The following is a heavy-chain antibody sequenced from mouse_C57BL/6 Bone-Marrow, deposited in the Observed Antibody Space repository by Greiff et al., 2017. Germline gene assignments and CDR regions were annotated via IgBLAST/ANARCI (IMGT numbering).Heavy chain of an antibody. D-gene: IGHD2-3*01. CDR2: ISDGGSYT. J-gene: IGHJ1*03. Sequence: EVQVVESGGGLVKPGGSLKLSCAASGFTFSSYAMSWVRQTPEKRLAWVATISDGGSYTYYPDHVKGRFTISRDNAKNNLYLQMSLLKSEDTAMXYCARDSYDGYYWYFDVWGTGTTVTVSS. CDR3: ARDSYDGYYWYFDV. V-gene: IGHV5-4*01. CDR1: GFTFSSYA.